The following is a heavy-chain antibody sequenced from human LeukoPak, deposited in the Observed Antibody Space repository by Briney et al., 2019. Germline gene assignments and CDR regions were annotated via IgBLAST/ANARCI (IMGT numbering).Heavy chain of an antibody. V-gene: IGHV4-4*02. CDR2: IYHTGII. D-gene: IGHD3-10*01. Sequence: PSETLSLTCAVSGGSISSSNWWTWVRQPPRKGLEWIGEIYHTGIINYNPSLKSRVTISVDKSMNQFSLRLTSVTAADTAVYFCARGGGSHYEIDYWGQGTLVTVSS. CDR1: GGSISSSNW. J-gene: IGHJ4*02. CDR3: ARGGGSHYEIDY.